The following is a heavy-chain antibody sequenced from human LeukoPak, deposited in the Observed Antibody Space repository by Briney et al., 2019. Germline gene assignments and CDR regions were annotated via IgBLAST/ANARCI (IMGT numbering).Heavy chain of an antibody. CDR2: INHSGST. D-gene: IGHD3-22*01. CDR1: GGSFSGYY. V-gene: IGHV4-34*01. J-gene: IGHJ4*02. CDR3: ARDHYYYDSTGYYYLDY. Sequence: PSETLSLTCAVYGGSFSGYYWSWVRQPPGKGLEWIGEINHSGSTNYNPSLKSRVTISVDTSKNQFSLKLSSVTAADTAVYYCARDHYYYDSTGYYYLDYWGQGTLVTVSS.